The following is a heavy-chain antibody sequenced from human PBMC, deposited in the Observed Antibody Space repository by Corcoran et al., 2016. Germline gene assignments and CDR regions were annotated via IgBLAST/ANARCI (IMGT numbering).Heavy chain of an antibody. CDR1: GGTFSSYA. CDR3: ASSPNLGGMDV. V-gene: IGHV1-69*01. CDR2: IIPIFGTA. D-gene: IGHD7-27*01. J-gene: IGHJ6*02. Sequence: QVQLVQSGAEVKKHGSSVKVSCKASGGTFSSYAINWVRQAPGPGREWMGGIIPIFGTANYAQKFQGRVTITSDESTSTAYMELSSLRFEDTAVFYCASSPNLGGMDVWGQGTTVTVSS.